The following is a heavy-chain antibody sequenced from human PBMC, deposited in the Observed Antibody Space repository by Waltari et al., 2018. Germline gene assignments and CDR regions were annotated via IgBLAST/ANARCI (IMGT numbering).Heavy chain of an antibody. V-gene: IGHV3-7*01. D-gene: IGHD7-27*01. CDR2: IKQDGSEK. Sequence: EVQLVESGGGLVQPGGSLRLSCAASGFTFSTYWMNWVRQAPGKGLEWVANIKQDGSEKYYVDSVKGRFTISRDNAKNSLYLQMNSLRAEDTAMYYCTLGENYYYMDVWGKGTTVTVSS. CDR1: GFTFSTYW. J-gene: IGHJ6*03. CDR3: TLGENYYYMDV.